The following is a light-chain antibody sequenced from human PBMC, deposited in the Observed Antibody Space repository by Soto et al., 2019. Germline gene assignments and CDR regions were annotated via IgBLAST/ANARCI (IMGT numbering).Light chain of an antibody. V-gene: IGKV1-12*01. J-gene: IGKJ5*01. CDR1: QIVDTS. CDR2: GAS. CDR3: QQAYSFPIT. Sequence: DIQMTQSPSSLSASVGNSFTVTCRASQIVDTSLNWYQQKPGRTPELLIHGASRLQSGVPARFSGSGSGTDFTLSINSLQPEDFATYYCQQAYSFPITFGQGTRLEIK.